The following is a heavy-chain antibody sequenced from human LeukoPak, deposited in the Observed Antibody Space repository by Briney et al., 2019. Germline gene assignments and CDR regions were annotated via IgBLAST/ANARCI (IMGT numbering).Heavy chain of an antibody. V-gene: IGHV3-23*01. D-gene: IGHD1-1*01. J-gene: IGHJ4*02. CDR2: ISGSGGST. CDR1: AYTFSSYP. Sequence: PGESLRLSCAASAYTFSSYPMNWVREAPWKGLEWVSAISGSGGSTYYADSVKGRFTISRDNSKNTLYLQMNSLRAENTAVYYCAKAPSNEVDPLDYWGQGTLVTVSS. CDR3: AKAPSNEVDPLDY.